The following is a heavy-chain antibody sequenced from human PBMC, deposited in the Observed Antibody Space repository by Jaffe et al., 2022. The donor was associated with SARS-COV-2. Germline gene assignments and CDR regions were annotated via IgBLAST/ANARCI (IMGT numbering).Heavy chain of an antibody. CDR3: ARREGFPIVVVPAAIRPYYGMDV. J-gene: IGHJ6*02. CDR2: ISSSSSYI. D-gene: IGHD2-2*01. V-gene: IGHV3-21*01. Sequence: EVQLVESGGGLVKPGGSLRLSCAASGFTFSSYSMNWVRQAPGKGLEWVSSISSSSSYIYYADSVKGRFTISRDNAKNSLYLQMNSLRAEDTAVYYCARREGFPIVVVPAAIRPYYGMDVWGQGTTVTVSS. CDR1: GFTFSSYS.